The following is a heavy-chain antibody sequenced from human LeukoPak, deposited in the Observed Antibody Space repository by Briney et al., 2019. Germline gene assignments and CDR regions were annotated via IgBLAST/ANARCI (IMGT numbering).Heavy chain of an antibody. CDR3: ARVSPFDY. V-gene: IGHV3-30-3*01. J-gene: IGHJ4*02. CDR2: ISYDGSNK. Sequence: GGSLRLSCAASGFTFSSYAMRWVRQAPGKGLEWVAVISYDGSNKYYADSVKGRFTISRDNSKNTLYLQVNSLRAEDTAVYYCARVSPFDYWGQGTLVTVSS. CDR1: GFTFSSYA.